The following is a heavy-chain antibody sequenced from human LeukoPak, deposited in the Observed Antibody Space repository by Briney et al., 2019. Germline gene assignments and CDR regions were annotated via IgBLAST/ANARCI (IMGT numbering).Heavy chain of an antibody. Sequence: NPSETLSLTCTVSGGSISSYYWSWIRQPAGKGLEWIGRIYTSGSTNYNPSLKSRVTMSVDTSKNQFSLKLSSVTAAGTAVYYCARGPGLRFLEWLLPRGAFDIWGQGTMVTVSS. D-gene: IGHD3-3*01. J-gene: IGHJ3*02. CDR2: IYTSGST. CDR3: ARGPGLRFLEWLLPRGAFDI. CDR1: GGSISSYY. V-gene: IGHV4-4*07.